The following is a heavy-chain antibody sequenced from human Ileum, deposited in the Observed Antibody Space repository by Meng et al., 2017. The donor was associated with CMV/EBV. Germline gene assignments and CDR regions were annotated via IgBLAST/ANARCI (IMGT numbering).Heavy chain of an antibody. V-gene: IGHV3-30*04. CDR3: VRDRGSTTYYFDY. CDR2: ISYDGSNQ. Sequence: QVDLWDFGGGVVQLGCARGLSCAACGFSCSGYAMHWVRQAPGKGLEWVADISYDGSNQYYGDSVKGRFTITRDNSKNTLYLQMNSLTTEDTAVYYCVRDRGSTTYYFDYWGQGTLVTVSS. CDR1: GFSCSGYA. J-gene: IGHJ4*02. D-gene: IGHD2-2*01.